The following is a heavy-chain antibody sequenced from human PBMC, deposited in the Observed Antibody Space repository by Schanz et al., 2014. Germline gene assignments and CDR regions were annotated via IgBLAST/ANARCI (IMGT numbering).Heavy chain of an antibody. D-gene: IGHD4-17*01. CDR1: GFTFSNYW. V-gene: IGHV3-74*01. CDR3: AKDRGGDYEVSYYYGMDV. J-gene: IGHJ6*02. Sequence: EMQLVESGGGLIQPGGSLRLSCAASGFTFSNYWMHWVRQAPGKGLVWVSRINSDGDITTYADSVRGRFTISRDNAKNTLSLQMNSLRNEDTAVYYCAKDRGGDYEVSYYYGMDVWGQGTTVTVSS. CDR2: INSDGDIT.